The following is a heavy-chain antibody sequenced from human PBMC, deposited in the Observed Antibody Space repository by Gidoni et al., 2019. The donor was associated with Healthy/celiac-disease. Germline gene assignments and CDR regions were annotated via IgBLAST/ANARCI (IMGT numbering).Heavy chain of an antibody. CDR2: INHSGST. D-gene: IGHD3-16*02. J-gene: IGHJ4*02. CDR3: ARSSYYDYVWGSYRYDY. CDR1: GGSFSGYY. V-gene: IGHV4-34*01. Sequence: QVQLQQWGAGLLKPSETLSLTCAVYGGSFSGYYWSWIRQPPGKGLEWIGEINHSGSTNYNPSLKRRVTISVDTSKNQFSLKLCSVTAADTAVYYCARSSYYDYVWGSYRYDYWGQGTLVTVSS.